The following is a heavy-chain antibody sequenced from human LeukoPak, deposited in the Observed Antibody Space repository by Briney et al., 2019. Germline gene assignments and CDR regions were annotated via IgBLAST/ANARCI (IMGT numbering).Heavy chain of an antibody. J-gene: IGHJ4*02. CDR1: GACISSFH. CDR2: IYSGGST. V-gene: IGHV4-4*07. CDR3: ARKDGDY. Sequence: SDPLSLTCAVSGACISSFHWTWFRQPAGRGLEWIGLIYSGGSTLYNPSLQSRVAMSVDMTKNQLSLKLTSVTAADAATYYCARKDGDYWGQGTLVTVSS.